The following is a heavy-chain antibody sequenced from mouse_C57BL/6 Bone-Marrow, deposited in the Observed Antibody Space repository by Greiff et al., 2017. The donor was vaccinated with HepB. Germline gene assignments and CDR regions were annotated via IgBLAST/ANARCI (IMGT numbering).Heavy chain of an antibody. D-gene: IGHD1-1*01. CDR3: TTVVGYLDV. CDR2: IDPENGDT. V-gene: IGHV14-4*01. Sequence: EVQLVESGAELVRPGASVKLSCTASGFNIKDDYMHWVKQRPEQGLEWIGWIDPENGDTEYASKFQGKATITADTSSNTAYLQRSSLTSEDTAVYYCTTVVGYLDVWGAGTTVTVSS. CDR1: GFNIKDDY. J-gene: IGHJ1*01.